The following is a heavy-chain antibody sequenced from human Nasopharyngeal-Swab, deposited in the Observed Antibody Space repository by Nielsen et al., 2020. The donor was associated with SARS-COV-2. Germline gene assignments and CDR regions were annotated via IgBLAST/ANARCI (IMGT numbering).Heavy chain of an antibody. CDR3: ARRVYCSGGSCYNDYYYYHGMDV. D-gene: IGHD2-15*01. CDR2: IYYSGST. J-gene: IGHJ6*02. V-gene: IGHV4-39*07. Sequence: WIRQPPGKGLEWIGSIYYSGSTYYNPSLKSRVTISVDTSKNQFSLKLSSVTAADTAVYYCARRVYCSGGSCYNDYYYYHGMDVWGQGTTVTVSS.